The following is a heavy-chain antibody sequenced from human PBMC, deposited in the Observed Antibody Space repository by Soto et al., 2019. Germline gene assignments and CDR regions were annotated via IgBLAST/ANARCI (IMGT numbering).Heavy chain of an antibody. V-gene: IGHV3-30-3*01. J-gene: IGHJ4*02. D-gene: IGHD6-13*01. CDR2: ISYDGSNK. CDR3: ARDLVWEGGSSWYGIDY. Sequence: QVQLVESGGGVVQPGRSLRLSCAASGFTFSSYAMHWVRQAPGKGLEWVAVISYDGSNKYYADSVKGRFTISRDNSKNTLYLQMNSLRAEDTAVYYCARDLVWEGGSSWYGIDYWGQGTLVTVSS. CDR1: GFTFSSYA.